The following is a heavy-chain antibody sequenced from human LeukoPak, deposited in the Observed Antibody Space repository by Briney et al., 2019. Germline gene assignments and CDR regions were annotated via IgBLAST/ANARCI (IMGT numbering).Heavy chain of an antibody. D-gene: IGHD3-22*01. CDR2: INHSGST. CDR3: ARRGWRRNYYDSSGYYPFDY. V-gene: IGHV4-34*01. J-gene: IGHJ4*02. CDR1: GGPFSGYY. Sequence: SETLSLTCAVYGGPFSGYYGSWIRHPPGRGREWIGEINHSGSTNYNPSLKSRVTISVDTSKNQFSLKLSSVTAADTAVYYCARRGWRRNYYDSSGYYPFDYWGQGTLVTVSS.